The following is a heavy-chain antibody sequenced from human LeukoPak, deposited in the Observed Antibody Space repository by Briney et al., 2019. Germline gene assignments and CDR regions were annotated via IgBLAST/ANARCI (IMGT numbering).Heavy chain of an antibody. CDR2: IYYSGST. J-gene: IGHJ4*02. D-gene: IGHD1-1*01. CDR3: ARRVYTTYYFDY. CDR1: GGSISSSSYY. Sequence: PSETLSLTCTVSGGSISSSSYYWGWIRQPPGKGLEWIGSIYYSGSTYYNPSLKSRVTIPVDTSKNQFSLKLSSVTAADTAVYYCARRVYTTYYFDYWGQGTLVTVSS. V-gene: IGHV4-39*01.